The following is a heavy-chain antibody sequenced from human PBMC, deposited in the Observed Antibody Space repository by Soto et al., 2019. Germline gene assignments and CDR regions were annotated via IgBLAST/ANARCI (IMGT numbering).Heavy chain of an antibody. V-gene: IGHV4-34*01. J-gene: IGHJ5*02. Sequence: PSATLSLTCAVYGGSFSGYYWSWIRQPPGKGLEWIGEINNSGSTNYNPSLKSRVTISVDTSKNQFSLKLSSVTAADTAMYYCAIRPNIVVVPAVKRGPDWFDPWGQGTLVTVSS. D-gene: IGHD2-2*01. CDR3: AIRPNIVVVPAVKRGPDWFDP. CDR1: GGSFSGYY. CDR2: INNSGST.